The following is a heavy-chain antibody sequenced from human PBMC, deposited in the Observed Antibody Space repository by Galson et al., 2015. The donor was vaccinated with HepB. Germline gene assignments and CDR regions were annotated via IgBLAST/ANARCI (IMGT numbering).Heavy chain of an antibody. CDR1: GFTFSSYG. CDR3: ARDATVNSYYYYYMDV. V-gene: IGHV3-33*01. CDR2: IWYDGSNK. Sequence: SLRLSCAASGFTFSSYGMHWVRQAPGKGLEWVAVIWYDGSNKYYADSVKGRFTISRDNSKNTLYLQMNSLRAEDTAVYYCARDATVNSYYYYYMDVWGKGTTVTVSS. D-gene: IGHD4-11*01. J-gene: IGHJ6*03.